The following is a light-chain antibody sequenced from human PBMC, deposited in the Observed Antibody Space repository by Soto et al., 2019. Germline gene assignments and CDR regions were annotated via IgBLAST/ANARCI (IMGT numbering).Light chain of an antibody. CDR1: QSVSSSF. Sequence: EIVLTQFPGTLSLSPGERATLSCRASQSVSSSFLAWYQQKPGQAPRLLIYGASSRATGIPDRFSGSGSGTDFTLTISRLEPEDFAVYYCQQSGTFGGGTKVEIK. CDR2: GAS. CDR3: QQSGT. J-gene: IGKJ4*01. V-gene: IGKV3-20*01.